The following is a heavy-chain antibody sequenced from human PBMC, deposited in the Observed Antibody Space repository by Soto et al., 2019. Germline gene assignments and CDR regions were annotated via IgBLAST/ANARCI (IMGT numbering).Heavy chain of an antibody. V-gene: IGHV1-69*12. CDR1: GGTFSRYA. Sequence: QVQLVQSGAEVKKPGSSVKVSCKASGGTFSRYAISWVRQAPGQGLEWMGGIIPIFGTAAYAQKFQGRVTITADESTSTAYMELSSLRSEDTAVYYCASVETQRYYYGMDVWGQGTTVTVSS. CDR3: ASVETQRYYYGMDV. CDR2: IIPIFGTA. J-gene: IGHJ6*01. D-gene: IGHD2-15*01.